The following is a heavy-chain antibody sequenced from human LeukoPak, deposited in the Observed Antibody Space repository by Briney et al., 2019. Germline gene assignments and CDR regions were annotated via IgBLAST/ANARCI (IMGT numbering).Heavy chain of an antibody. CDR1: GFTFSSYW. D-gene: IGHD5-18*01. CDR3: AREGLGYSYGY. CDR2: IHSDGSST. J-gene: IGHJ4*02. Sequence: GGSLRLSCAASGFTFSSYWMHRVRQAPGKGLVWVSRIHSDGSSTYYADSVKGRFTIARDNARNTLYLQMNSLKADDTAIYYCAREGLGYSYGYWGQGTQVTVSS. V-gene: IGHV3-74*01.